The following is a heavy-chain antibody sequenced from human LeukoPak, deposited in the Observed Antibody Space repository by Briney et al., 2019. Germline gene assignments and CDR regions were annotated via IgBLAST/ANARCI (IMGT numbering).Heavy chain of an antibody. CDR1: GFTFSSYA. V-gene: IGHV3-23*01. Sequence: SGGSLRLSCAASGFTFSSYAMSWVRQAPGKGLEWVSGISDSGGSIYYADSVKGRFIISRDNSKNTLYLQMNSLRAEDTAVYYCAKGGSGWYKDYWGQGTLVTVSS. D-gene: IGHD6-19*01. CDR3: AKGGSGWYKDY. J-gene: IGHJ4*02. CDR2: ISDSGGSI.